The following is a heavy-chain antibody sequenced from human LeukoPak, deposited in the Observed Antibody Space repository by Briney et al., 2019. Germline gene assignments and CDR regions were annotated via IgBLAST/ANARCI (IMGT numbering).Heavy chain of an antibody. CDR1: GFTFSNYA. V-gene: IGHV3-23*01. D-gene: IGHD3-22*01. J-gene: IGHJ6*02. Sequence: GGSLRLSCAASGFTFSNYAMSWVRQAPGKGLEWVSTISDDSTCYTYSVKGRFTISRDNSKNTLYLQMNSLRAEDTAVYYCARDYYDSSGCYHYYYGMDVWGQGTTVTVSS. CDR2: ISDDST. CDR3: ARDYYDSSGCYHYYYGMDV.